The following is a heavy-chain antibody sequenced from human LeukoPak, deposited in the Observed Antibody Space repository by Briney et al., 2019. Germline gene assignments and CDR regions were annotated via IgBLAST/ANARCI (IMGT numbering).Heavy chain of an antibody. V-gene: IGHV3-30*02. CDR1: GFTFSSYW. D-gene: IGHD3-9*01. CDR3: ARVEDYDILTGFDY. CDR2: IRYDGSKK. Sequence: GGSLRLSCVASGFTFSSYWMSWVRQAPGKGVEWVAFIRYDGSKKYYADSVKGRFTISRDNSKNTLYLQMNSLRAEDTAVYYCARVEDYDILTGFDYWGQGTLVTVSS. J-gene: IGHJ4*02.